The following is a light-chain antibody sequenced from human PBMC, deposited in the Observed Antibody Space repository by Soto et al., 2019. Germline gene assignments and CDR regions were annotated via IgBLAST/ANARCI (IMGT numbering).Light chain of an antibody. CDR2: GAS. CDR1: QSVSTNY. V-gene: IGKV3-20*01. Sequence: EIVLTQSPAALSLSQGERATLSCRASQSVSTNYLAWYQQKPGQAPRLLIYGASNRATGIPDRFSGSGSGTDFTLTISRLEPEDFAVYYCQQSVRSGTFCQGAKVAIK. J-gene: IGKJ1*01. CDR3: QQSVRSGT.